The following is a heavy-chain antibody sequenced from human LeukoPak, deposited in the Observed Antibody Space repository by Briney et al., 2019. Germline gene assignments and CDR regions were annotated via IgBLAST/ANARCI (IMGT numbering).Heavy chain of an antibody. J-gene: IGHJ4*02. CDR3: AKPDYFRDPIVVVVAATPVDY. V-gene: IGHV3-23*01. D-gene: IGHD2-15*01. CDR2: ISGSGGSI. CDR1: GFTFSSYA. Sequence: GGSLRLSCAASGFTFSSYAMSWVRQAPGKGLEWVSAISGSGGSIYYADSVKGRFTISRDNSKNTLYLQMNSLRAEDTAVYYCAKPDYFRDPIVVVVAATPVDYWGQGTLVTVSS.